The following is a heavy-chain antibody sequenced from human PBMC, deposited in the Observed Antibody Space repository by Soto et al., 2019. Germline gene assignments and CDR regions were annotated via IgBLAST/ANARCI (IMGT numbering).Heavy chain of an antibody. J-gene: IGHJ4*02. V-gene: IGHV4-31*03. CDR3: ARAELVGATDY. Sequence: SETLSLTCTVSGGSISSGGYYWSWIRQHPGKGLEWIGYIYYSGSTYYNPSLKSRVTISVDTSKNQFSLKLSSVTAADTAVYFCARAELVGATDYWGQGTLVTVSS. CDR1: GGSISSGGYY. D-gene: IGHD1-26*01. CDR2: IYYSGST.